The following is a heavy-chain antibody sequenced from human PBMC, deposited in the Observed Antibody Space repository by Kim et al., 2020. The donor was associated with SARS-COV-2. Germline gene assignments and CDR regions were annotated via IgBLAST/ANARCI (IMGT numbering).Heavy chain of an antibody. CDR3: ARGTPLDY. J-gene: IGHJ4*02. CDR2: NNGGT. V-gene: IGHV4-31*02. Sequence: NNGGTKFNPSLKSRATISADTSKNQFTLKLNSVTAADTAVYYCARGTPLDYWGQGTLVTVSS.